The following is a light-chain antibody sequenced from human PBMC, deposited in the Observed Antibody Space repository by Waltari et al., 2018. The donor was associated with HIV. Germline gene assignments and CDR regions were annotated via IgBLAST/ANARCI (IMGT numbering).Light chain of an antibody. CDR3: AAWDDSLSGPV. V-gene: IGLV1-47*01. CDR2: RTN. CDR1: NSHTGSNY. Sequence: QSVLTQPPSASGTPGQRVTLPCSGSNSHTGSNYVYWYQQLPGTAPKVLIYRTNRRSSGVPDRFSGSKSGTAASLAISGLRSEDEADYYCAAWDDSLSGPVFGGGTKLTVL. J-gene: IGLJ3*02.